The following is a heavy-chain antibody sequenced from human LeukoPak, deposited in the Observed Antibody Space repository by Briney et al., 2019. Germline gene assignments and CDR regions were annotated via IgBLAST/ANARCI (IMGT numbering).Heavy chain of an antibody. D-gene: IGHD3-22*01. J-gene: IGHJ3*02. CDR3: ARHETRTDSSGYYDAFDI. Sequence: PGGSLRLSCAASGFTVGSNYMSWVRQAPGKGLEWVSVIYSDGTTYYADSVKGRFTISRDNSKNTLYLQMNSLGAEDTAVYYCARHETRTDSSGYYDAFDIWGQGTMVTVSS. CDR2: IYSDGTT. V-gene: IGHV3-53*01. CDR1: GFTVGSNY.